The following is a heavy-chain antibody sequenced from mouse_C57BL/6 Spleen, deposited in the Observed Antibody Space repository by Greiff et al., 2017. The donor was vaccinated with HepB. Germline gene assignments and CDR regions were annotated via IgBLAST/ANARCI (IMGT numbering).Heavy chain of an antibody. D-gene: IGHD3-2*02. Sequence: QVQLQQPGAELVMPGASVKLSCKASGYTFTSYWMHWVKQRPGQGLEWIGEIDPSDSYTNYNQKFKGKSTLTVDNTSSTAYLQLSSLTSEDSAVYYCARKGKGQAILAYWGQGTLVTVSA. CDR2: IDPSDSYT. CDR1: GYTFTSYW. J-gene: IGHJ3*01. V-gene: IGHV1-69*01. CDR3: ARKGKGQAILAY.